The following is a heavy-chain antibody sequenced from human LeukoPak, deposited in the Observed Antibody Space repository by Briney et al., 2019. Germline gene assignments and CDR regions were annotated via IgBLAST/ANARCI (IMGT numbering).Heavy chain of an antibody. CDR1: GFTFSSYG. Sequence: TGGSLRLSCAASGFTFSSYGMHWVRQAPGKGLEWVAFIRYDGSNKYYADSVKGRFTISRDNSKNTLYLQMNSLRAEDTAVYYCAKDENYYYDSSGYSPAFDIWGQGTMVTVSS. J-gene: IGHJ3*02. V-gene: IGHV3-30*02. D-gene: IGHD3-22*01. CDR3: AKDENYYYDSSGYSPAFDI. CDR2: IRYDGSNK.